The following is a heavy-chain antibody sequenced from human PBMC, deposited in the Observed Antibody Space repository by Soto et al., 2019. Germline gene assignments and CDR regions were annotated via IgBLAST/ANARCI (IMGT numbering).Heavy chain of an antibody. J-gene: IGHJ6*02. D-gene: IGHD6-13*01. CDR2: ISAYNGNT. Sequence: GASVKVSCKASGYTFTSYGISWVRQAPGQGLEWMGWISAYNGNTNYAQKLQGRVTMTTDTSTSTAYMELRSLRSDDTAVYYCAREGVIAAAGLDYYYYGMDVWGQGTTVTVSS. CDR3: AREGVIAAAGLDYYYYGMDV. V-gene: IGHV1-18*01. CDR1: GYTFTSYG.